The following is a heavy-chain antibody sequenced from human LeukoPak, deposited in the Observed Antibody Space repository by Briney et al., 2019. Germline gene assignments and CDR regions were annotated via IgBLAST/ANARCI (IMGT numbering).Heavy chain of an antibody. Sequence: GGSLRLSCAASGFTFDDYGMSWVRQAPGKELEWVSGINWNGGSTGYADSVKGRFTISRDNAKNSLYLQMNSLRAEDTALYYCARLGSLSIAARQYFDYWGQGTLVTVSS. CDR1: GFTFDDYG. CDR2: INWNGGST. CDR3: ARLGSLSIAARQYFDY. J-gene: IGHJ4*02. V-gene: IGHV3-20*04. D-gene: IGHD6-6*01.